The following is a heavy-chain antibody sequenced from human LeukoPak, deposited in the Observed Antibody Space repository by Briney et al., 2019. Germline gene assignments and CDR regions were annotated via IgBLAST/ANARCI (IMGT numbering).Heavy chain of an antibody. V-gene: IGHV4-61*01. CDR3: AREYCSSTSCYDRYYYGMDV. CDR2: IYYSGST. Sequence: LETLSLTCTVSGGSVSSGSYYWSWIRQPPGKGLEWIGYIYYSGSTNYNPSLKSRVTISVDTSKNQFSLKLSSVTAADTAVYYCAREYCSSTSCYDRYYYGMDVWGQGTTVTVSS. D-gene: IGHD2-2*01. CDR1: GGSVSSGSYY. J-gene: IGHJ6*02.